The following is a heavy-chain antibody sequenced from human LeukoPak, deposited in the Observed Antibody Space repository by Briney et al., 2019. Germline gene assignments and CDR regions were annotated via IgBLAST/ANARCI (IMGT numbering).Heavy chain of an antibody. Sequence: SVKVSCKASGGTFSSYAISWVRQAPGQGLEWMGRIIPILGIANYAQKFQGRVTITADKSTSTAYMELSSLRSEDTAVYYCAHARSFNYYDSSGYWQFDYWGQGTLVTVSS. V-gene: IGHV1-69*04. CDR1: GGTFSSYA. CDR2: IIPILGIA. J-gene: IGHJ4*02. CDR3: AHARSFNYYDSSGYWQFDY. D-gene: IGHD3-22*01.